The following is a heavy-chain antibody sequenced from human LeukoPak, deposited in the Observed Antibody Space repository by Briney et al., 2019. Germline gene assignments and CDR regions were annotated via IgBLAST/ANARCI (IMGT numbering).Heavy chain of an antibody. CDR1: GFTFSSYS. CDR3: AKGSGTYQGPFDH. D-gene: IGHD1-1*01. Sequence: SLRLSCAASGFTFSSYSMNWVRQAPGKGLQWVSGISSNGESTGYADSVKGRFTISRDNAKNSLYLQMNFLRTEDKALYYCAKGSGTYQGPFDHWGQGILVTVSS. J-gene: IGHJ4*02. CDR2: ISSNGEST. V-gene: IGHV3-9*01.